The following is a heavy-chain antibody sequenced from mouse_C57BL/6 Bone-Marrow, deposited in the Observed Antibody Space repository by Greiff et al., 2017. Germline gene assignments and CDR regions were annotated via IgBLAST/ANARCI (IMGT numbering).Heavy chain of an antibody. Sequence: VQLQQPGAELVKPGASVKMSCKASGYTFTSYWITWVKQRPGQGLEWIGDIYPGSGSTNYNEKFKSKATLTVDTSSSTAYMQLSSLTSEDSAVYYCARVLLWELGYFDVWGTGTTVTVSS. CDR3: ARVLLWELGYFDV. J-gene: IGHJ1*03. V-gene: IGHV1-55*01. CDR2: IYPGSGST. D-gene: IGHD2-1*01. CDR1: GYTFTSYW.